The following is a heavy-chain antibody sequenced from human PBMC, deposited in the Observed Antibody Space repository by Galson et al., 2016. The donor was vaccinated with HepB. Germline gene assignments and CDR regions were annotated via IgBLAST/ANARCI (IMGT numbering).Heavy chain of an antibody. J-gene: IGHJ3*01. V-gene: IGHV2-70*17. CDR3: ARMQQVALYRGAFDV. Sequence: PALVNPTQTLTLTCTFSGFPLTTSGMCVRWVRQPPGKALEWLARIDWDDDKFYNTPLKPRLIVYKDTSKNQVVLTMTNMDPVDTATYYCARMQQVALYRGAFDVWGQGTMVTVSS. D-gene: IGHD6-13*01. CDR2: IDWDDDK. CDR1: GFPLTTSGMC.